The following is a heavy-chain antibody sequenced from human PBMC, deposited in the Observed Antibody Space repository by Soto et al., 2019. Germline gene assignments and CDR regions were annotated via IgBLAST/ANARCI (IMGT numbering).Heavy chain of an antibody. D-gene: IGHD3-16*01. CDR2: INPSSGST. V-gene: IGHV1-46*01. Sequence: ASVKVSCKSSGYPFTSYYVHWVRQAPGQGLEWMGFINPSSGSTSYAQKFQGRVTMTRDTSTSTVYMEVSSLRSEDTAVYYCAREMYTTRGSPFDYWGQRTLVTVSS. CDR1: GYPFTSYY. CDR3: AREMYTTRGSPFDY. J-gene: IGHJ4*02.